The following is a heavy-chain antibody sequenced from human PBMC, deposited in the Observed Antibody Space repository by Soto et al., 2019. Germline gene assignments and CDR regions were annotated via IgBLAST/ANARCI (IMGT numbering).Heavy chain of an antibody. Sequence: GGSLRLSCAASGFPFSNAWMRLVRQAPGKGLEWVGRIKSKNDCGTTDYAAPVKGRFTISRDDSKNTLFLQMNSLRAEDAAIYYCAISPKVISTSFDYWGQGSLVTVSS. V-gene: IGHV3-15*01. CDR1: GFPFSNAW. CDR2: IKSKNDCGTT. D-gene: IGHD3-22*01. J-gene: IGHJ4*02. CDR3: AISPKVISTSFDY.